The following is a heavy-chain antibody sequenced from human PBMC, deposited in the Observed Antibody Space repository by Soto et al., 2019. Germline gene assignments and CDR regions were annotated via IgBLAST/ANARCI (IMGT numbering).Heavy chain of an antibody. CDR1: GFTFSSYW. V-gene: IGHV3-74*01. CDR2: IHSDGGTT. CDR3: ARTFGSKSQLDY. J-gene: IGHJ4*02. Sequence: EVQLVESGGGLVQPGGSLRLSCAASGFTFSSYWMHWVRQAPGKGLVWVSRIHSDGGTTTYADSVKGRFTMSRDNAKNTLHLEMNKLRAEDTAGYYGARTFGSKSQLDYWGQGTLVTVSS. D-gene: IGHD2-2*01.